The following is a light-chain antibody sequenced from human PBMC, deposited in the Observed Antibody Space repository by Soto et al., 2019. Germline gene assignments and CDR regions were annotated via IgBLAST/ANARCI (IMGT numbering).Light chain of an antibody. CDR3: QQVHSYPLT. Sequence: DIQLTQSPSFLSASVGDRVTITCRASQGISSYLAWYQRKPGKAPKVLIYAASTLQSGVPSRFSGSGSGTEFTLTISSLQAEDFATYYCQQVHSYPLTFGPGTKVDIK. CDR1: QGISSY. CDR2: AAS. V-gene: IGKV1-9*01. J-gene: IGKJ3*01.